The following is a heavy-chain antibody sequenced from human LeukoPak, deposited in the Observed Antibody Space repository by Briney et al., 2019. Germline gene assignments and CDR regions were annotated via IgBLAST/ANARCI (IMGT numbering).Heavy chain of an antibody. CDR2: ISAYNGNT. CDR3: ASINHFYDSSGYTYAFDI. J-gene: IGHJ3*02. CDR1: GYTFTSYG. Sequence: ASVKVSCKASGYTFTSYGISWVRQAPGQGLEWMGWISAYNGNTNYAQKLQGRVTITADKSTSTAYMELSSLRSEDTAVYYCASINHFYDSSGYTYAFDIWGQGTMVTVSS. V-gene: IGHV1-18*01. D-gene: IGHD3-22*01.